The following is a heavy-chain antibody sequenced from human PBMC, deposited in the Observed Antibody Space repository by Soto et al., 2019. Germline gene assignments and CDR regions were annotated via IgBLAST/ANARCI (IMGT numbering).Heavy chain of an antibody. J-gene: IGHJ5*02. CDR1: GYTFTSYD. D-gene: IGHD2-2*01. V-gene: IGHV1-8*01. CDR3: ARLYCSSTSCYISPDNWFDP. Sequence: ASVKVSCKASGYTFTSYDINWVRQATGQGLEWMGWMNPNSGNTGYAQKFQGRVTMTRNTSIGTAYMELSSLRSEDTAVYYCARLYCSSTSCYISPDNWFDPWGQGTLVTVSS. CDR2: MNPNSGNT.